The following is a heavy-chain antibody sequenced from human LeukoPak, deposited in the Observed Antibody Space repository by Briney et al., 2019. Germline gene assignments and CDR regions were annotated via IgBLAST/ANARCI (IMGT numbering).Heavy chain of an antibody. CDR1: GYNFISYG. D-gene: IGHD1-26*01. Sequence: AASVKVSCKASGYNFISYGITWVRQAPGQGFEWMGWISGYTGKTNFTEKLQGRVTMTTDTSTSTAYMELSSLRSDDTAVYYCARIPWDASRGSLWYWGQGTRVIVSS. CDR3: ARIPWDASRGSLWY. V-gene: IGHV1-18*01. J-gene: IGHJ4*02. CDR2: ISGYTGKT.